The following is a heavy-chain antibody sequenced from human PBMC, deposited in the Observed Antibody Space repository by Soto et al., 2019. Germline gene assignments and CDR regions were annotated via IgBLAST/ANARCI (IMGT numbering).Heavy chain of an antibody. D-gene: IGHD3-10*01. CDR1: GYTFTGYY. CDR2: INPNSGGT. CDR3: ASRGSGTANYYYYGMDV. V-gene: IGHV1-2*02. J-gene: IGHJ6*02. Sequence: GASVKVSCKASGYTFTGYYMHWVRQAPGQGLEWMGWINPNSGGTNYAQKFQGRVTMTRDTSISTAYMELSRLRSDDTAVYYCASRGSGTANYYYYGMDVWGQGTTVTVSS.